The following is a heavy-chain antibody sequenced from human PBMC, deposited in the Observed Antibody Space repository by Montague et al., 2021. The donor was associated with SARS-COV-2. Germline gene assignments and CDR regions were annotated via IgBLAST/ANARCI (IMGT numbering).Heavy chain of an antibody. CDR2: IKGDGNKK. J-gene: IGHJ3*02. V-gene: IGHV3-7*01. CDR3: ARDDGRGDVLTAYYDVFDI. D-gene: IGHD3-9*01. CDR1: GFTFSNFW. Sequence: SLRLSCAASGFTFSNFWMTWVRQAPGKGLEWVANIKGDGNKKNYVDSVKGRFAISRDNAQNLLYLQMNSLRAEDTALYYCARDDGRGDVLTAYYDVFDIWGQGTMVTVSS.